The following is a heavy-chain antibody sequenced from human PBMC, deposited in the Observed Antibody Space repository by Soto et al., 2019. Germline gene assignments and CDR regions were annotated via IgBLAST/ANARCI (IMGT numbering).Heavy chain of an antibody. CDR3: AASAPPATNYYYAMDV. CDR2: FYDSGST. D-gene: IGHD5-12*01. J-gene: IGHJ6*02. CDR1: GGSVSSGSFY. V-gene: IGHV4-61*01. Sequence: NPSETLSLTCTVSGGSVSSGSFYWSWIRRPPGKGLEWIGYFYDSGSTNYNPSLRSRVTMSVDTSKNQFSLKLSSVTAADTAVYYCAASAPPATNYYYAMDVWGQGTTVTVPS.